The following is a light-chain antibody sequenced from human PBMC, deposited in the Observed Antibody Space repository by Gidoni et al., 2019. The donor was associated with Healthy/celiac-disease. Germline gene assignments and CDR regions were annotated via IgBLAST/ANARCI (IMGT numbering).Light chain of an antibody. CDR2: RVS. CDR3: SSYTSSSTPVV. CDR1: SIDVGGSNY. J-gene: IGLJ2*01. Sequence: QSALTQPASVSRSPGQSITLSCPGTSIDVGGSNYVSWYQQHPGNAPKLMIYRVSNRPSWVSNRCSGSKCGNTASLTISGLQAEDEADYYCSSYTSSSTPVVFGGGTKLTVL. V-gene: IGLV2-14*01.